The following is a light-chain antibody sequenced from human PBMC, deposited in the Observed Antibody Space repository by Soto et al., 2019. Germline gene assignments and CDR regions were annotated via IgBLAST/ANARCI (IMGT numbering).Light chain of an antibody. J-gene: IGLJ2*01. Sequence: SYELTQPTSVSVAPGKTAKITCGGNNIESKSVHWYQQKPGQAPVLVIYDDSDRPSGIPERFSGSNSGNTATLTISRVDAGDEADYYCQVWDNSDDHVVFGGGTKLTVL. CDR1: NIESKS. CDR3: QVWDNSDDHVV. V-gene: IGLV3-21*04. CDR2: DDS.